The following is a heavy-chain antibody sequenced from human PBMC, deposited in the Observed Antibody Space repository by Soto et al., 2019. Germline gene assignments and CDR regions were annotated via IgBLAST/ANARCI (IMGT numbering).Heavy chain of an antibody. CDR2: IYPGDFDT. V-gene: IGHV5-51*01. J-gene: IGHJ4*02. D-gene: IGHD5-18*01. CDR1: GYSFANYW. CDR3: ARLETEMSAMVDY. Sequence: ESLKISCKGSGYSFANYWIGWVRQMPGKGLEWMGIIYPGDFDTRYSPSFQGHVTISADKSISTAYLQWSSLKASDTAMYYCARLETEMSAMVDYWGQGTLVTVSS.